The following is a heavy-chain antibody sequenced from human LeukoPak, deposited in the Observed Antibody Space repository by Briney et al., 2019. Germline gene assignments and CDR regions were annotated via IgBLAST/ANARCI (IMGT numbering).Heavy chain of an antibody. CDR2: IYPGDSDT. D-gene: IGHD6-6*01. Sequence: GESLKISXKGSGYSFTSYWIGWVLQMPGKGLEWMGIIYPGDSDTIYSPSFQGQVTISADKSIGTAYLQWSSLKASDTAMYYCARHIAAMGPFDYWGQGTLVTVSS. CDR1: GYSFTSYW. J-gene: IGHJ4*02. CDR3: ARHIAAMGPFDY. V-gene: IGHV5-51*01.